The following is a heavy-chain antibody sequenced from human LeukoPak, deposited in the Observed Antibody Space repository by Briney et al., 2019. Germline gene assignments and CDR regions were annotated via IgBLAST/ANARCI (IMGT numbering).Heavy chain of an antibody. CDR3: AKVVAAIPSDNWFDP. J-gene: IGHJ5*02. D-gene: IGHD2-15*01. CDR1: GGTFSSYA. CDR2: IIPIFGTA. V-gene: IGHV1-69*06. Sequence: GASVKVSCKASGGTFSSYAISWVRQAPGQGLEWMGGIIPIFGTANYAQKFQGRVTITADKSTSTAYVELSSLRSEDTAVYYCAKVVAAIPSDNWFDPWGQGTLVTVSS.